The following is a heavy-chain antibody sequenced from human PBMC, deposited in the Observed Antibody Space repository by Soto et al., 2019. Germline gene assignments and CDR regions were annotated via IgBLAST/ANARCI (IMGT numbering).Heavy chain of an antibody. Sequence: GGSLRLSCAASGFTFSSYAMSWVRQAPGKGLEWVSAISGSGGSTYYADSVKGRFTISRDNSKNTLYLQMNSLRAEDTAVYYCAKSRGPRHSQTVGYFQHWGQGTLVTVSS. J-gene: IGHJ1*01. D-gene: IGHD3-22*01. CDR2: ISGSGGST. CDR3: AKSRGPRHSQTVGYFQH. CDR1: GFTFSSYA. V-gene: IGHV3-23*01.